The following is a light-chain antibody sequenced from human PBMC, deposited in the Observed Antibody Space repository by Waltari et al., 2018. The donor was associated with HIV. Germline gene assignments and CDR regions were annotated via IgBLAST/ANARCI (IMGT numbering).Light chain of an antibody. J-gene: IGKJ1*01. V-gene: IGKV1-12*01. CDR1: QGINSW. CDR3: QQTDSFPRT. Sequence: DIQMTQSPSSVSASVGDRVTITCRASQGINSWLAWYQQRPGEPPKLLIYAASSLQSGVQSRFSGRGAGTDFTLTISSLQPEDFATYYCQQTDSFPRTFGQETKVDIK. CDR2: AAS.